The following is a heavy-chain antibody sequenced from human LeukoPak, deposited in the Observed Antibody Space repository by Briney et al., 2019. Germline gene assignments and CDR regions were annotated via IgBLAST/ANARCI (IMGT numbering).Heavy chain of an antibody. Sequence: GRSLRLSCAASGFTFSSYGMHWVRQAPGKGLEWVAVISYDGSNKYYADSVKGRFTISRDNSKNTLYLQMNSLRAEDTAVYYCAKEGPGIPDYGGQGTLVTVPS. D-gene: IGHD5-18*01. CDR2: ISYDGSNK. CDR1: GFTFSSYG. V-gene: IGHV3-30*18. J-gene: IGHJ4*02. CDR3: AKEGPGIPDY.